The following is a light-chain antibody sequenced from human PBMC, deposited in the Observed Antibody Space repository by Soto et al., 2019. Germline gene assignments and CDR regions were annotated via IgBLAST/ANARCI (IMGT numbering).Light chain of an antibody. CDR3: QQYGSSSWT. CDR2: DAS. Sequence: EIVLTQSPATLSSFPGDRVTLSCRASQAVNTRLAWYQHKPGQAPRLLIYDASYRATGIPARFSGSGSGTDFTLTISSLQSEDFAVYYCQQYGSSSWTFGQGTKVDIK. V-gene: IGKV3D-11*03. J-gene: IGKJ1*01. CDR1: QAVNTR.